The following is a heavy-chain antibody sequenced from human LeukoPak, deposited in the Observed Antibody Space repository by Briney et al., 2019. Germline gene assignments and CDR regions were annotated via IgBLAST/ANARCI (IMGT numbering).Heavy chain of an antibody. J-gene: IGHJ4*02. CDR2: IYYSGST. D-gene: IGHD6-19*01. V-gene: IGHV4-31*03. CDR1: GGSISSGGYY. Sequence: SQTLSLTCTVSGGSISSGGYYWSWIRQHPGKGLEWIGYIYYSGSTYYNPSMKSRVTISEDTSKNQFSLKLSSVTAADTAVYYCARRIAVAGLFDCWGQGTLVTVSS. CDR3: ARRIAVAGLFDC.